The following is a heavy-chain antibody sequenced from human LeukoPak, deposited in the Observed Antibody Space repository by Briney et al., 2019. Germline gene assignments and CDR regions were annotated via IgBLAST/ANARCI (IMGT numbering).Heavy chain of an antibody. CDR1: GFTFSNYG. Sequence: PGRSLRLSCAASGFTFSNYGMHWVRQAPGKGLEWVAVISYDGSNKYYADSVKGRFTISRDNSKNTLYLQMNSLRAEDTAVYYCARDHLLNRPYQLIAVAVTFDYWGQGTLVTVSS. CDR3: ARDHLLNRPYQLIAVAVTFDY. J-gene: IGHJ4*02. V-gene: IGHV3-30*03. D-gene: IGHD6-13*01. CDR2: ISYDGSNK.